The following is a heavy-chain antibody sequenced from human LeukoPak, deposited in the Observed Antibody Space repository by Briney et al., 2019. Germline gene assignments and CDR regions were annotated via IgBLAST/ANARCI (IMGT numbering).Heavy chain of an antibody. CDR3: ARPYHYDSGSRGTAFDI. CDR2: IYDSRST. D-gene: IGHD3-10*01. J-gene: IGHJ3*02. V-gene: IGHV4-59*04. CDR1: GGSISSYY. Sequence: SETLSLTCSVSGGSISSYYWSWIRQPPGKGLEWIASIYDSRSTYYNPSLKSRLTISVDTSKNQFSLKPTSVTAADTAIYYCARPYHYDSGSRGTAFDIWGQGTMVTVSS.